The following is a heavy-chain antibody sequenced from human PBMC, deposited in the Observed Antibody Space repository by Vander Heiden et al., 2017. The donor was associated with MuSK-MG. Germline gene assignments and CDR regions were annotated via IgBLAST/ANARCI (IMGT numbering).Heavy chain of an antibody. CDR1: GGTYSSYA. V-gene: IGHV1-69*01. CDR3: ARDHGPYSSSWDPYYYYYMDV. Sequence: QVQLVQSGAEVKKPGSSVKVSCKASGGTYSSYAISWVRQAPGQGLEWMGGIIPIFGTANDAQKFQGRVTMTADESTSTAYMEMSSLRSEDTAVYYCARDHGPYSSSWDPYYYYYMDVWGKGTTVTVSS. CDR2: IIPIFGTA. J-gene: IGHJ6*03. D-gene: IGHD6-13*01.